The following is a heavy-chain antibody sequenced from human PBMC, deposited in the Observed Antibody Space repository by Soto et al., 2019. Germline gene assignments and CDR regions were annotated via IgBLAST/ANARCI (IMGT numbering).Heavy chain of an antibody. CDR1: GGSIRSSTYY. Sequence: QLQLQESGPGLVKPSETLSLTCTVSGGSIRSSTYYWAWVRQPPGKGLEWIANIYHSGDTYVHPSFRSRLTVSVDTSKNQFSLKLSSLTAADTAMYYCASLQVPGNFDYWGQGTLVTVSS. V-gene: IGHV4-39*01. J-gene: IGHJ4*02. D-gene: IGHD6-13*01. CDR3: ASLQVPGNFDY. CDR2: IYHSGDT.